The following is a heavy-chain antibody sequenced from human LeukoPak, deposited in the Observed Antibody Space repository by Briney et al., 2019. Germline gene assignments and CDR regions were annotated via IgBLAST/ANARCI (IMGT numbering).Heavy chain of an antibody. CDR1: GGSFSSNY. V-gene: IGHV4-59*01. Sequence: SETLSLTCTVSGGSFSSNYWSWIRQPPGKGLEWIGYIYYSGSTNYNPSLKSRVTISVDTSKNQFSLKLSSVTAADTAVYYCARFGGFGELPKPFDYWGQGTLVTVSS. CDR3: ARFGGFGELPKPFDY. J-gene: IGHJ4*02. CDR2: IYYSGST. D-gene: IGHD3-10*01.